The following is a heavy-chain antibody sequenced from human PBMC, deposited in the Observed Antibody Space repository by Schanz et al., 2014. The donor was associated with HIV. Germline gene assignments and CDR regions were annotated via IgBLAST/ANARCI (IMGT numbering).Heavy chain of an antibody. CDR3: AKAKSPWTFYYYGMDV. J-gene: IGHJ6*02. Sequence: EEYLVESGGGLVQPGRSLRLSCAASGFIFDDYAMYWVRQAPGKGLEWVSGISWNSGSIGYVDSVKGRFTISRDTAKNALFLQMNSLRAEDTALYYCAKAKSPWTFYYYGMDVWGQGTTVTVSS. CDR1: GFIFDDYA. CDR2: ISWNSGSI. V-gene: IGHV3-9*01.